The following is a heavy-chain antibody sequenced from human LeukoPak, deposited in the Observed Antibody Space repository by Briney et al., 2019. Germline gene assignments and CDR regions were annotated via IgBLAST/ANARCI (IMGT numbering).Heavy chain of an antibody. CDR1: GFTVSSNY. Sequence: PGGSLRLSCAASGFTVSSNYLSWVRQAPGKGLEWVSVIYSGGSTYYADSVKGRFTFSRDNSKNTLYLQMNSLRADDTAVYYCAGHSVLGSGYSFDYWGQGTPVTVSS. D-gene: IGHD3-22*01. V-gene: IGHV3-53*01. J-gene: IGHJ4*02. CDR3: AGHSVLGSGYSFDY. CDR2: IYSGGST.